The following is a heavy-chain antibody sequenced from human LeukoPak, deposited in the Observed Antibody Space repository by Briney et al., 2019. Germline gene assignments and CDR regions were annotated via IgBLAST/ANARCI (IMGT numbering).Heavy chain of an antibody. CDR1: GFTSTNYW. V-gene: IGHV3-7*01. CDR2: IKQDGSEK. Sequence: PGGSLRLSCAASGFTSTNYWMSWVRQAPGKGLEWVANIKQDGSEKYYVDSVKGRFTISRDNARNSVYLQMNSLRAEDTAVFYCVRDAWFGESRAGGQGTLVTVSS. D-gene: IGHD3-10*01. CDR3: VRDAWFGESRA. J-gene: IGHJ4*02.